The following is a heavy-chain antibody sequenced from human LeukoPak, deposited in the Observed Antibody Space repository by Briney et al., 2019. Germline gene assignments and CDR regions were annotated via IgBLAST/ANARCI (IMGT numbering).Heavy chain of an antibody. CDR2: IYYSGST. Sequence: SETLSLTCTVSGGSISSGGYYWSWIRQPPGKGLEWIGYIYYSGSTNYNPSLKSRVTISVDTSKNQFSLKLSSVTAADTAVYYCARGGSSGWYTPRADFDYWGQGTLVTVSS. D-gene: IGHD6-19*01. J-gene: IGHJ4*02. V-gene: IGHV4-61*08. CDR3: ARGGSSGWYTPRADFDY. CDR1: GGSISSGGYY.